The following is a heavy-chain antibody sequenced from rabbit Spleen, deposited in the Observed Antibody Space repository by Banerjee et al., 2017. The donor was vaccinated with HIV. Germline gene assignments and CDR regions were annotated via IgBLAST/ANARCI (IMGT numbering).Heavy chain of an antibody. CDR3: ARDDPGNTNSAYDL. Sequence: SLEGSGGDLVKPGGSLTLTCTASGFDFSSSYYMCWVRQVPGKGLEWIACISTCISGSTYDASWAKGRFTISKSSSTTVTLQITSLTAPNTATYSCARDDPGNTNSAYDLWGPGTLVTVS. CDR2: ISTCISGST. CDR1: GFDFSSSYY. V-gene: IGHV1S40*01. J-gene: IGHJ4*01. D-gene: IGHD7-1*01.